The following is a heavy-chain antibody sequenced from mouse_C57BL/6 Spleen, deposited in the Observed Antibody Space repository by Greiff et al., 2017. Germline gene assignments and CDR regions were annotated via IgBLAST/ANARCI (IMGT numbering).Heavy chain of an antibody. CDR1: GYSFTGYY. CDR2: INPSTGGT. CDR3: ARKGGFDY. V-gene: IGHV1-42*01. D-gene: IGHD3-3*01. J-gene: IGHJ2*01. Sequence: EVQVVESGPELVKPGASVKISCKASGYSFTGYYMNWVKQSPEKSLEWIGEINPSTGGTTYNQKFKAKATLTVDKSASTAYMQLKSLTSEDSAVYYCARKGGFDYWGQGTTLTVSS.